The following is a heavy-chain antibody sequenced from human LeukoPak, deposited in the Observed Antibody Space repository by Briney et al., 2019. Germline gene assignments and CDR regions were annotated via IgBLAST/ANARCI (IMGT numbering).Heavy chain of an antibody. CDR3: AGRRNDAFDI. CDR2: IGRSNSYI. Sequence: GGSLRLSCVTSEFAFSSYNMNWVRQAPGKGLEWVSSIGRSNSYIYYAGSVKGRFTISRDNAKDSLFLQMRSLRAEDTAVYYCAGRRNDAFDIWGQGTMVTVSS. CDR1: EFAFSSYN. V-gene: IGHV3-21*01. J-gene: IGHJ3*02.